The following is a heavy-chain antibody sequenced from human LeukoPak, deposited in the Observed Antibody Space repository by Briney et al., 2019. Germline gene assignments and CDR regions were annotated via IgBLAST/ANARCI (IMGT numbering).Heavy chain of an antibody. CDR1: GRSFSGYY. J-gene: IGHJ5*02. CDR2: INHSGST. Sequence: SETLSLTCAVYGRSFSGYYWSWIRQPPGKGLEWIGEINHSGSTNYNPSLKSRVTISVDTSKNQFSLKLSSVTAADTAVYYCARGEGKYYYGSGSPFDPWGQGTLVTVSS. CDR3: ARGEGKYYYGSGSPFDP. V-gene: IGHV4-34*01. D-gene: IGHD3-10*01.